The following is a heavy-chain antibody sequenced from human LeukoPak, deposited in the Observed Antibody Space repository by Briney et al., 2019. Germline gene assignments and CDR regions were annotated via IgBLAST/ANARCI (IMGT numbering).Heavy chain of an antibody. CDR1: GFSFTNSA. V-gene: IGHV1-58*01. Sequence: SVKVSCKASGFSFTNSAVQWVRQARGQGLEWIGWIVVGSGNTIYVQKFQEKVTITRDMSTSTAYMELSSLRSEDTAVYYCAAGYIGGAMVTNAFDIWGQGTMVTVSS. CDR2: IVVGSGNT. D-gene: IGHD5-18*01. CDR3: AAGYIGGAMVTNAFDI. J-gene: IGHJ3*02.